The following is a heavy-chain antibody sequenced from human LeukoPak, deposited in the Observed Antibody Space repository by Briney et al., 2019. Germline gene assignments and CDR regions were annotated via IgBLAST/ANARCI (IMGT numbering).Heavy chain of an antibody. CDR2: IWYDGSNK. J-gene: IGHJ4*02. V-gene: IGHV3-33*01. CDR1: GFTFSSYG. D-gene: IGHD3-22*01. CDR3: VRWGYDSSGYYFDY. Sequence: GGSLRLSCAASGFTFSSYGMHWVRQAPGKGLEWVAVIWYDGSNKYYADSVKGRFTISRDNSKNTLYLQMNSLRAEDTAVYCCVRWGYDSSGYYFDYWGQGTLVTVSS.